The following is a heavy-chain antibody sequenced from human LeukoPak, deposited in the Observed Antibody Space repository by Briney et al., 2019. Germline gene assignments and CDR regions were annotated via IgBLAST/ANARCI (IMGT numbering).Heavy chain of an antibody. CDR3: ARDRRYCSGGSCYSNYYYYYGMDV. CDR2: ISSSGSTI. D-gene: IGHD2-15*01. Sequence: GGSLRLSCAASGSTFSDYYMSWIRQAPGKGLEWVSYISSSGSTIYYADSVKGRFTISRDNAKNSLYLQMNSLRAEDTAVYYCARDRRYCSGGSCYSNYYYYYGMDVWGQGTTVTVSS. V-gene: IGHV3-11*01. CDR1: GSTFSDYY. J-gene: IGHJ6*02.